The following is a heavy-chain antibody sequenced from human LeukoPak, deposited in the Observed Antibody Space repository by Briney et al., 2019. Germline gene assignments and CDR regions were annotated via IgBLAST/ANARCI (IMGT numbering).Heavy chain of an antibody. CDR1: GGSLSGYY. D-gene: IGHD4-23*01. CDR2: MHYTGAT. V-gene: IGHV4-34*01. CDR3: ARGVTLYYYFDL. J-gene: IGHJ2*01. Sequence: SETLSLACAVYGGSLSGYYWSWFRQPPGKGLEWIGEMHYTGATNYSPSLKSRVTISAGTSKNQFSLKVNSVTAADTAVYYCARGVTLYYYFDLWGRGTLVTVSS.